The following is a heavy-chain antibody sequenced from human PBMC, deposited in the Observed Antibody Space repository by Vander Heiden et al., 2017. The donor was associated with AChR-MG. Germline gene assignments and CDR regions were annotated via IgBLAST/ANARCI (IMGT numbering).Heavy chain of an antibody. CDR3: ARAGLEYTSSSSYFDN. CDR1: GDSVSSNSAA. CDR2: TYYRSKWCN. V-gene: IGHV6-1*01. D-gene: IGHD6-6*01. Sequence: QVQLQQSGPGLVKPSQTLSLTCAISGDSVSSNSAAWNWIRQSPSRGLEWLGRTYYRSKWCNDYAVSVTSRISINPDTSKNQFSLQLNSVTPEDTAVYYCARAGLEYTSSSSYFDNWGQGTLVTVSS. J-gene: IGHJ4*02.